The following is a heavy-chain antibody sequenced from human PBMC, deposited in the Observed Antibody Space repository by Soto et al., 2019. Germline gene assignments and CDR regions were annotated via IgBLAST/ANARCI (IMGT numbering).Heavy chain of an antibody. CDR2: IKSKTDGGTT. V-gene: IGHV3-15*01. D-gene: IGHD1-1*01. CDR3: TTDPHSTGTKY. J-gene: IGHJ4*02. CDR1: GFSFNDAW. Sequence: GGSLRLSCAASGFSFNDAWMTWVRQSPGAGLEWAGRIKSKTDGGTTDYAAPVRGRFAISRDASKTTVYLQMNRLKTEDTAVYYCTTDPHSTGTKYWGQGTLVTVSS.